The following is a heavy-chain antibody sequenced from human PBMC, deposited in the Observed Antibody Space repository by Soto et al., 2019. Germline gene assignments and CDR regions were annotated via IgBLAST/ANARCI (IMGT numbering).Heavy chain of an antibody. CDR2: IYYSGST. Sequence: QVQLRESGPGLVKTSETLSLTCAVSGGSISSNYWSWIRQPPGKGLEWIGYIYYSGSTNYNPSLKSRVSMSVDTSRNQFSMKLTSVTAADTAVYYCAREELWFGELKAFDPWGQGTLVTVSS. J-gene: IGHJ5*02. CDR3: AREELWFGELKAFDP. CDR1: GGSISSNY. D-gene: IGHD3-10*01. V-gene: IGHV4-59*01.